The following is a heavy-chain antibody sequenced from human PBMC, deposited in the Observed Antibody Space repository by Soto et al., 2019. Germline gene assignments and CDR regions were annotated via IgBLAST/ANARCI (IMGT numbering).Heavy chain of an antibody. J-gene: IGHJ6*02. CDR3: ARDRYCVGNCYLNYYYVMTS. V-gene: IGHV3-33*01. D-gene: IGHD2-21*02. CDR2: IWYDGSNK. CDR1: GFTFNSYG. Sequence: GGSLRLSCAASGFTFNSYGMHWVRQAPGKGLEWVAVIWYDGSNKYYADSVKGRFTISRDNSKNTLYLQMNSLRAEDTAAYYCARDRYCVGNCYLNYYYVMTSGAKGPRSPSP.